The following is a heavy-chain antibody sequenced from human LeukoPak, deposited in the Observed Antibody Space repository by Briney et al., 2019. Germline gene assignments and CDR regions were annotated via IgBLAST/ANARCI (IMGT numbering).Heavy chain of an antibody. J-gene: IGHJ5*02. D-gene: IGHD3-10*01. V-gene: IGHV4-38-2*02. CDR1: GSSFTSAFY. CDR3: GREIRVHIIGYATWFDP. Sequence: SESLSLTCAVSGSSFTSAFYWGWIRPPRGKRVEWSGIISHSGSTSYNQSLKSRVTISVDTSKNQFSLKLTSVTAADSAVYWCGREIRVHIIGYATWFDPWGQGTLVTVSS. CDR2: ISHSGST.